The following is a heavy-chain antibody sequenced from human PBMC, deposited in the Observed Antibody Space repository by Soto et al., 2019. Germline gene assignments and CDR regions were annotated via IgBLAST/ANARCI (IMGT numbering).Heavy chain of an antibody. Sequence: QVQLQESGPGLVKPSGTLSLTCAVSGGSISSTNWWNWVRQPPGKGLEWIGEIDHSGSTNYTPSLKSRVTMSVDKPKNQFSLTLSSVTAADTAVYYCVRDSGNGWKDYWGQGTLVTVSS. CDR2: IDHSGST. CDR1: GGSISSTNW. J-gene: IGHJ4*02. V-gene: IGHV4-4*02. D-gene: IGHD6-19*01. CDR3: VRDSGNGWKDY.